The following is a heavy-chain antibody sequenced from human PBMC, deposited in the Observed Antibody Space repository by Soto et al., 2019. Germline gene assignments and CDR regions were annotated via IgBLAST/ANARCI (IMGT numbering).Heavy chain of an antibody. V-gene: IGHV1-69*12. CDR1: GGTFSSYA. CDR3: ARDRWDDSSGYYYGRYFDY. D-gene: IGHD3-22*01. CDR2: IIPIFGTA. J-gene: IGHJ4*02. Sequence: QVQLVQSGAEVKKPGSSVKVSCKASGGTFSSYAISWVRQAPGQGPEWMGGIIPIFGTANYAQKFQGRVTTTADESTSTAYMELRSLSFEDTAVYYCARDRWDDSSGYYYGRYFDYWGQGTLVTVSS.